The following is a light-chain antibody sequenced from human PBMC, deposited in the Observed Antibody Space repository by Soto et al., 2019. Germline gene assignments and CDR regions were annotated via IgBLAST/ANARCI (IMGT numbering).Light chain of an antibody. CDR1: QSIRHY. Sequence: DIQMTQSPPTLSASVGDRVTITCRASQSIRHYLAWYQQMPGKAPKLLIYGASTFQSWVPSKFRDSGFGTEFTLTISSLQPDDFGTYFCQHHNSYSQTFGQGTKVEIK. CDR2: GAS. CDR3: QHHNSYSQT. V-gene: IGKV1-5*01. J-gene: IGKJ1*01.